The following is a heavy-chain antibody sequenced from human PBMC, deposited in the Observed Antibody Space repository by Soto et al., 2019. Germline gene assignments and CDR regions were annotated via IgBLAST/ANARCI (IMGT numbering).Heavy chain of an antibody. CDR2: IYYSGSA. D-gene: IGHD6-19*01. CDR1: GGSISSGGYY. J-gene: IGHJ4*02. V-gene: IGHV4-31*03. CDR3: ARVPVAGNYYFDY. Sequence: SETLSLTCTVSGGSISSGGYYWSWIRQHPGKGLEWIGYIYYSGSAYYNPSLKSRVTISVDTSKNQFSLKLSSVTAADTAVYYCARVPVAGNYYFDYWGQGTLVTVSS.